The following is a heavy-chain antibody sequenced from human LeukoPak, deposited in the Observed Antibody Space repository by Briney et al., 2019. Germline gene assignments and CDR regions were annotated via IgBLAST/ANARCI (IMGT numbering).Heavy chain of an antibody. V-gene: IGHV3-53*01. CDR3: ARHDWFDP. Sequence: GGSLRPSCAVSGFTVSGDYMSWVRQAPGKGLEWVSVMYDGGATYYADSVKGRFTISRDNSKNTLYLQMNSLRVEDTAVYYCARHDWFDPWGHGTLVTVSS. D-gene: IGHD3-3*01. CDR2: MYDGGAT. CDR1: GFTVSGDY. J-gene: IGHJ5*02.